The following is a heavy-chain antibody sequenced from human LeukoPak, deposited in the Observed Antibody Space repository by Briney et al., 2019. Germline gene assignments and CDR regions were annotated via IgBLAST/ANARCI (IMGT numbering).Heavy chain of an antibody. CDR1: GFTFSGSA. J-gene: IGHJ4*02. CDR3: AKGVPHDY. Sequence: GGSLKLSCAASGFTFSGSAMHWVRQAPGKGLEWVAVISYDGSNKYYADSVKGRFTISRDNSKNTLYLQMNSLRAEDTAVYYCAKGVPHDYWGQGTLVTVSS. V-gene: IGHV3-30*04. CDR2: ISYDGSNK.